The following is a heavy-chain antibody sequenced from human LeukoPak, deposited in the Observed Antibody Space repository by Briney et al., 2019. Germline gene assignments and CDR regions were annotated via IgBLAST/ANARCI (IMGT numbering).Heavy chain of an antibody. D-gene: IGHD1-20*01. J-gene: IGHJ3*02. CDR1: GGSISSSSYY. CDR2: IYYSGST. CDR3: ARVVRGSNYHRMGITGAFDI. V-gene: IGHV4-61*01. Sequence: SETLSLTCTVSGGSISSSSYYWSWIRQPPGKGLEWIGYIYYSGSTNYNPSLKSRVTISVDTSKNQFSLKLSSVTAADTAVYYCARVVRGSNYHRMGITGAFDIWGQGTMVTVSS.